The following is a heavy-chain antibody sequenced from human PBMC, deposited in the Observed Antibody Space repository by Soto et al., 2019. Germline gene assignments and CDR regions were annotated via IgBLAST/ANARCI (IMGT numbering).Heavy chain of an antibody. Sequence: SETLSLTCTVSGGSISSGGYYWSWIRQHPGKGLEWIGYINHSGSTNYNPSLKSRVTISVDTSKNQFSLKLSSVTAADTAVYYCARGPDLDFWLYGDYELMRGQGTLVTVSS. V-gene: IGHV4-31*03. CDR2: INHSGST. J-gene: IGHJ4*02. CDR3: ARGPDLDFWLYGDYELM. D-gene: IGHD4-17*01. CDR1: GGSISSGGYY.